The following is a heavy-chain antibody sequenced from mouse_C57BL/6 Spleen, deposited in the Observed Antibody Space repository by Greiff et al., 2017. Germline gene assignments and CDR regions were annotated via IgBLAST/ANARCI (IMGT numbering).Heavy chain of an antibody. Sequence: QVQLQQSGPELVKPGASVKISCKASGYAFSSSWVNWVKQRPGKGLEWIGRIYPGDGDTNYNGKFKGKATLTADKSSSTAYMQLSSLTSEDSAVYFCARDYYGSNYFDYWGQGTTLTVSS. CDR1: GYAFSSSW. J-gene: IGHJ2*01. CDR3: ARDYYGSNYFDY. V-gene: IGHV1-82*01. D-gene: IGHD1-1*01. CDR2: IYPGDGDT.